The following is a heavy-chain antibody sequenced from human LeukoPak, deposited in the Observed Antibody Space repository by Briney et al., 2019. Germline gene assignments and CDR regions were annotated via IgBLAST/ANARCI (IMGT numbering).Heavy chain of an antibody. CDR3: ARGYGSGSYRY. Sequence: GGSLRLSCAPSGVTFGDYGMRCVRPATGKGLEWVSSINWNGSSTGYADVVKGRFNISRNNAKNSLYLQMNSLRAEYTALYHYARGYGSGSYRYWGQGTLVTVSS. D-gene: IGHD3-10*01. CDR2: INWNGSST. V-gene: IGHV3-20*01. J-gene: IGHJ4*02. CDR1: GVTFGDYG.